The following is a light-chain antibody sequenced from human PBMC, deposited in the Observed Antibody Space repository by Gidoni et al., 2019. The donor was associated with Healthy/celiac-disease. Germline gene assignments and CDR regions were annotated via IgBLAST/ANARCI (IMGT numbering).Light chain of an antibody. J-gene: IGKJ4*01. V-gene: IGKV1-13*02. CDR1: QGISSA. Sequence: AIQLTQSPSPLSASVGDRVTITCRASQGISSALAWYQQKPGKAPKLLIYDASSVESGVPSRFSGSGSGTDFTLTISSLQPEDFATYYCQQFNSYLTFXGXTKVEIK. CDR2: DAS. CDR3: QQFNSYLT.